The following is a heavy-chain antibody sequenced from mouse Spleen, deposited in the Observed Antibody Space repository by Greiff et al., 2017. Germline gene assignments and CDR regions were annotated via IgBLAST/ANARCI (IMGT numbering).Heavy chain of an antibody. CDR2: IDPEDGDT. CDR1: GFNIKDYY. Sequence: VQLQQSGAELVRPGASVKLSCTASGFNIKDYYMHWVKQRPEQGLEWIGRIDPEDGDTEYAPKFQGKATMTADTSSNTAYLQLSSLTSEDTAVYYCTNPHYYGSSYGTWFAYWGQGTLVTVSA. CDR3: TNPHYYGSSYGTWFAY. J-gene: IGHJ3*01. D-gene: IGHD1-1*01. V-gene: IGHV14-1*01.